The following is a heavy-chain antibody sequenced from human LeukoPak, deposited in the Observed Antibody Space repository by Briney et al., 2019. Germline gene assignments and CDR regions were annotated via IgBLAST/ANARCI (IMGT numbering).Heavy chain of an antibody. V-gene: IGHV3-21*01. CDR3: ARREYYFYYMDV. CDR2: ISTASSYI. J-gene: IGHJ6*03. CDR1: GFTFRTYS. Sequence: GGSLRLSCAASGFTFRTYSMNWVRQAPGKGLEWVSSISTASSYIQYADSVKGRFTISRDNAKNSLYLPMNSLRAEDSAVYYCARREYYFYYMDVWGKGTTVTVSS.